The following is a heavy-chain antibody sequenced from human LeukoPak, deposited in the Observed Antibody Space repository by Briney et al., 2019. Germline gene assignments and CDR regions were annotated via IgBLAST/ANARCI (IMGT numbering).Heavy chain of an antibody. V-gene: IGHV1-2*02. CDR2: INPNSGGT. CDR3: ARGASIMITFGGVTGFDY. J-gene: IGHJ4*02. CDR1: GYTFTGYY. Sequence: ASVKVSCKASGYTFTGYYMHWVRQAPGQGLEWMGWINPNSGGTNYAQKFQGRVTMTRDTSISTAYMELSRLRSDDTAVYYCARGASIMITFGGVTGFDYWGQGTLVTVSS. D-gene: IGHD3-16*01.